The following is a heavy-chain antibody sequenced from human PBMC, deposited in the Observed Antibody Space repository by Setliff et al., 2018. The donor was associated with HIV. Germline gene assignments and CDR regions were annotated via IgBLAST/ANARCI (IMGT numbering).Heavy chain of an antibody. CDR1: GDSIRGYY. J-gene: IGHJ3*02. CDR2: VFYTGFA. V-gene: IGHV4-59*08. CDR3: ARGSPYTSAWYGGGTFDI. Sequence: PSETLSLTCTVSGDSIRGYYWSWIRQPPGKGLEWMGYVFYTGFAAYNPSLKSRLTISVDTSKSQFSLTLTSVTAADTAVYFCARGSPYTSAWYGGGTFDIWGQGTLVTVSS. D-gene: IGHD6-19*01.